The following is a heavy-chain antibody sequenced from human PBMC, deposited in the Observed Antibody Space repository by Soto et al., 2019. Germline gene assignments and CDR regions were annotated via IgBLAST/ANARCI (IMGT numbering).Heavy chain of an antibody. CDR2: IIPYYNTL. Sequence: QAQVVQSGAEVRKPGSSVKLSCKASEGTFNSYAIAWVRQAPGQGLEWMGGIIPYYNTLNYAQKFQDRVTITADASTNTVYMELSSLRSDDTAVYFCASGASRWYPSFVDSGAQGTLVTVSS. CDR3: ASGASRWYPSFVDS. J-gene: IGHJ4*02. CDR1: EGTFNSYA. V-gene: IGHV1-69*01. D-gene: IGHD6-13*01.